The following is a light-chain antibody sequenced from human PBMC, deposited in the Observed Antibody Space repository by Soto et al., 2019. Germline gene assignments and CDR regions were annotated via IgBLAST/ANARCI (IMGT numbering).Light chain of an antibody. CDR3: LQDYGDSWT. CDR2: AAS. Sequence: MTQSPSSLSASVGEKIIITCRASRDVGSDVSWYQQKPGKAPKLLIYAASNLYTGVPSRFIGSRSGTEFTLTISSLQPEDFASYYCLQDYGDSWTFGQGTKVEIE. V-gene: IGKV1-6*01. CDR1: RDVGSD. J-gene: IGKJ1*01.